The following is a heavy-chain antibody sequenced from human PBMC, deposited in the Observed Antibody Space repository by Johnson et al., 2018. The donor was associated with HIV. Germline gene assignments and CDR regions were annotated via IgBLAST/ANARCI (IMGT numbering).Heavy chain of an antibody. Sequence: VQLVESGGGLVQPGGSLRLSCAASGFTFSSYWMSWVRQAPGKGLEWVSGISWNSGSIGYADSVKGRFTISRDNAKNSLYLQMNSLRAEDTALYYCAKGRVVVAATEAFDIWGQGTMVTVSS. CDR3: AKGRVVVAATEAFDI. J-gene: IGHJ3*02. CDR1: GFTFSSYW. V-gene: IGHV3-9*01. D-gene: IGHD2-15*01. CDR2: ISWNSGSI.